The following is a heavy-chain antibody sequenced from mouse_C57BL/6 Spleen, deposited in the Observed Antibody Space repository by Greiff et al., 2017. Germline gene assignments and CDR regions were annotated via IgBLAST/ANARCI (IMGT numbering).Heavy chain of an antibody. CDR1: GYTFTSYW. D-gene: IGHD1-1*01. CDR3: ARCLITTVVATNYFDY. Sequence: QVQLQQPGAELVKPGASVKLSCKASGYTFTSYWMHWVKQRPGRGLEWIGRIDPNSGGTKYNEKFKSKATLTVDKTSSTAYMQLSSLTSEDSAVYYCARCLITTVVATNYFDYWGQGTTLTVSS. CDR2: IDPNSGGT. J-gene: IGHJ2*01. V-gene: IGHV1-72*01.